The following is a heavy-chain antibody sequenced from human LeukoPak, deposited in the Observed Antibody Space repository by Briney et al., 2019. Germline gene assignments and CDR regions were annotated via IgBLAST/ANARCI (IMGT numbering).Heavy chain of an antibody. V-gene: IGHV1-8*01. D-gene: IGHD3-22*01. CDR2: MNPNSGNT. CDR3: ARGSPIVVVIKGGFDY. Sequence: ASVKVSCKASGYTFTSYDINWVRQATGQGLEWMGWMNPNSGNTGYAQKFQGRVTMTRNTSISTAYMELSSLRSEDTAVYYCARGSPIVVVIKGGFDYWGQGTLVTVSS. J-gene: IGHJ4*02. CDR1: GYTFTSYD.